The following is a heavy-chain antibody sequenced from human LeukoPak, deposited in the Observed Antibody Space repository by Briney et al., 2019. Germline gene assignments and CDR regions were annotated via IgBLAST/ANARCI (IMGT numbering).Heavy chain of an antibody. D-gene: IGHD6-19*01. CDR1: GGSISSYY. J-gene: IGHJ4*02. Sequence: SETLSLTCTVSGGSISSYYWSWIRQPPGKGLEWIGYIYYSGSTNYNPSLKSRVTISVDTSKNQFSLKLSSVTAADTAVYYCARLRAGYSSGRLIDYWGQGTLVTVSS. V-gene: IGHV4-59*08. CDR2: IYYSGST. CDR3: ARLRAGYSSGRLIDY.